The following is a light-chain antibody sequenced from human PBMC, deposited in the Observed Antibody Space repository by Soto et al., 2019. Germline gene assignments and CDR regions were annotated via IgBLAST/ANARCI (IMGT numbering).Light chain of an antibody. CDR2: EVS. CDR3: SSYAGSNNYV. J-gene: IGLJ1*01. V-gene: IGLV2-8*01. Sequence: QSALTQPTSASGSPGQSVTISCTGPSSDIGGYNYVSWYQQHPGKAPKLMIYEVSKRPSGVPDRFSGSKSGNTASLTVSGLQAEDEADYYCSSYAGSNNYVFGSGTKLTVL. CDR1: SSDIGGYNY.